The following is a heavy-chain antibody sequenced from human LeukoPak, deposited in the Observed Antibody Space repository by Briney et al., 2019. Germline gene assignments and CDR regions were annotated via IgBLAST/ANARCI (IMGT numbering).Heavy chain of an antibody. V-gene: IGHV3-53*01. D-gene: IGHD2-15*01. Sequence: GGSLRLSCAASGFTLSSNYMNWVRQAPGKGLEWVSLIYSGGSTYYADSVKGRFTISRDNSKNTLYLQMNSLRAKDTAVYYCARGYCSGDSCYPAPFDYWGQGSLVTVSS. CDR2: IYSGGST. J-gene: IGHJ4*02. CDR3: ARGYCSGDSCYPAPFDY. CDR1: GFTLSSNY.